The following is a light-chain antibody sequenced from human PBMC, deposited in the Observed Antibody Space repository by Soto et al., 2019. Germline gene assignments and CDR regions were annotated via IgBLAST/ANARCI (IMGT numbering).Light chain of an antibody. Sequence: DIQMTQSPSSLSASVGDRVTITCRASQDISNHLAWFQQKEGKAPRSLIYAASRLHSGVPSKFSGSGSGTDFTLTISSLQPEDFATYYCQQYKSYPMTFGQGTKVEIK. CDR2: AAS. J-gene: IGKJ1*01. CDR1: QDISNH. V-gene: IGKV1-16*02. CDR3: QQYKSYPMT.